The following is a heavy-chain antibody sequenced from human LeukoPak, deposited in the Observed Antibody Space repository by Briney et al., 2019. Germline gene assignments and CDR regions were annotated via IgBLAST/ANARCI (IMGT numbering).Heavy chain of an antibody. D-gene: IGHD4-17*01. CDR2: ISSSSSYI. CDR3: ARDLRGPIMTTVTTDAFDI. J-gene: IGHJ3*02. Sequence: NPGGSLRLSCAASGFTFSSYSMNWVRQAPGKGLEWVSSISSSSSYIYYADSVKGRFTISRDNSKNTLYLQMNSLRAEDTAVYYCARDLRGPIMTTVTTDAFDIWGQGTMVTVSS. CDR1: GFTFSSYS. V-gene: IGHV3-21*01.